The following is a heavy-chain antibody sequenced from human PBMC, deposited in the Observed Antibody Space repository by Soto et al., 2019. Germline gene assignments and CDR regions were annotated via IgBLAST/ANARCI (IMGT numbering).Heavy chain of an antibody. CDR3: ASYYYDSSGYMTRVDY. V-gene: IGHV3-21*01. CDR1: GFTLSSYS. CDR2: ISSSSSYI. Sequence: GGSLRLSCAASGFTLSSYSMNWVRQAPGKGLEWVSSISSSSSYIYYADSVKGRFTISRDNAKNSLYLQMNSLRAEDTAVYYCASYYYDSSGYMTRVDYWGQGTLVTVSS. J-gene: IGHJ4*02. D-gene: IGHD3-22*01.